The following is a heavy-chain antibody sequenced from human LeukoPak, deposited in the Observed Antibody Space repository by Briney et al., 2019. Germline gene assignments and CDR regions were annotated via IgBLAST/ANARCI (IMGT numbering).Heavy chain of an antibody. Sequence: SETLSLTCTVSGASVSSGSYYWTWIRQPPGKGLEWIGFIYYTGSTIYSPSLKSRVTISLDTSKNQFSLKLTSVTAADTAIYYCASPGPDYGDYAYDFWGQGTLATVSS. CDR2: IYYTGST. CDR3: ASPGPDYGDYAYDF. CDR1: GASVSSGSYY. D-gene: IGHD4-17*01. V-gene: IGHV4-61*01. J-gene: IGHJ4*02.